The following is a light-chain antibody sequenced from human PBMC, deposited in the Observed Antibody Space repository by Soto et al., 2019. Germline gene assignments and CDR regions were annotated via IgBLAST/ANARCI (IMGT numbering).Light chain of an antibody. Sequence: DIQMTQSPSTLSASVGDRVTITCRANQTISIWLAWYQQKPGKAPKLMIYDASSLESGVPSRFSGSGSGTEFTLTISSLQPDDFATYYCQHYNSYSEAFGQGTKVDIK. CDR2: DAS. CDR1: QTISIW. V-gene: IGKV1-5*01. J-gene: IGKJ1*01. CDR3: QHYNSYSEA.